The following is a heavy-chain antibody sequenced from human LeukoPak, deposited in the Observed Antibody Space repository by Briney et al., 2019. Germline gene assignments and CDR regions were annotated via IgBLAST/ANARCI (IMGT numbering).Heavy chain of an antibody. CDR3: ASLGSDYDYVWGSLGY. V-gene: IGHV3-30*04. J-gene: IGHJ4*02. CDR2: ISYDGSNK. CDR1: GFTFRNYA. D-gene: IGHD3-16*01. Sequence: GGSLRLSCAASGFTFRNYAMHWVRQAPGKGLEWVAVISYDGSNKYYAAYVKGRFTISRDNSKNTLYLQMNRLRAEDTAVYYCASLGSDYDYVWGSLGYWGQGTLVIVSS.